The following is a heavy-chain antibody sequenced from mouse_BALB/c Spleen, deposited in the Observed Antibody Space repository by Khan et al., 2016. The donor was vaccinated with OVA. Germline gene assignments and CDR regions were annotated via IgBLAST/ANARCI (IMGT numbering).Heavy chain of an antibody. CDR3: GRAGCGSFAY. V-gene: IGHV1S56*01. J-gene: IGHJ3*01. D-gene: IGHD1-1*02. Sequence: QGQLQQSGPELVKPGASVRISCKASGYTFTSHYIHWVKQRPGQGLEWIGWIFPGNVNPNYNERFKGKATLTADKSPSTAYKQLSRLTSEDSAVYFCGRAGCGSFAYWGQGTLVTVSA. CDR1: GYTFTSHY. CDR2: IFPGNVNP.